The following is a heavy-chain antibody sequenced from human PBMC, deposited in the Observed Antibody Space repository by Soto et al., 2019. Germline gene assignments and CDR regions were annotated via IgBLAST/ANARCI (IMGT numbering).Heavy chain of an antibody. CDR2: SNAGNGKT. Sequence: QVQLVQSGAEVKKPGASVKDSCKASGYTFTSYAIHWVRQAPGQSLEWMGWSNAGNGKTKYSQKFQDRFTITRDTSASTAYLGLSSLRSEDTAVYYCARDLGGWPDYWGQGTLVTVSS. V-gene: IGHV1-3*01. CDR3: ARDLGGWPDY. CDR1: GYTFTSYA. J-gene: IGHJ4*02. D-gene: IGHD6-19*01.